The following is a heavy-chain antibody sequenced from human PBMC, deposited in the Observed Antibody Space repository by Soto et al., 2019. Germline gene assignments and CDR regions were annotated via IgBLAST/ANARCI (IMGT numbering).Heavy chain of an antibody. D-gene: IGHD1-1*01. CDR2: INHSGST. J-gene: IGHJ4*02. CDR1: GGSFSGYY. Sequence: SETLSLTCAVYGGSFSGYYWSWIRQPPGKGLEWIGEINHSGSTNYNPSLKSRVTISVDTSKNQFSLKLSSVTAADTAVYYCAGAGGGTKPPGLDYWGQGTLVTVSS. V-gene: IGHV4-34*01. CDR3: AGAGGGTKPPGLDY.